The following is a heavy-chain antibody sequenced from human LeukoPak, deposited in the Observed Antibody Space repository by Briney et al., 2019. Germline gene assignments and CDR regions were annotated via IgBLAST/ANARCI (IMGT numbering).Heavy chain of an antibody. CDR1: GFTFRSYA. J-gene: IGHJ4*02. Sequence: GGSLRLSCAASGFTFRSYAMHWVRQAPGEGLEWVAVISYDGSNKYYADSVKGRFTISRDNSKNTLYLQMNSLRAEDTAVYYCAKDRGALYDFWSGYYTGYFDYWGQGTLVTVSS. CDR2: ISYDGSNK. V-gene: IGHV3-30-3*01. CDR3: AKDRGALYDFWSGYYTGYFDY. D-gene: IGHD3-3*01.